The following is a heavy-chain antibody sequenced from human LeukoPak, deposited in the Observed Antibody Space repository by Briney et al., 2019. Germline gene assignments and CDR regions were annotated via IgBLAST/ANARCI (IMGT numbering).Heavy chain of an antibody. D-gene: IGHD3-3*01. Sequence: ASVKVSCKASDDTFTSYGINWVRQATGQGLEWMGWMNPNSGNTGYAQKFQGRVTMTRNTSISTAYMELSSLRSEDTAVYYCARVHYDFWSGYYPTYYYYGMDVWGQGTTVTVSS. CDR1: DDTFTSYG. V-gene: IGHV1-8*02. CDR2: MNPNSGNT. CDR3: ARVHYDFWSGYYPTYYYYGMDV. J-gene: IGHJ6*02.